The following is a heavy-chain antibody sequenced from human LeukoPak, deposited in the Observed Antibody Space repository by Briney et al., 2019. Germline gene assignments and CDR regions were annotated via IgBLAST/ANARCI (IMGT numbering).Heavy chain of an antibody. V-gene: IGHV4-34*01. CDR1: GGSFSGYY. CDR3: ARSPKTYYYGSGSHGFYYYYMDV. CDR2: INHSGST. Sequence: PSETLSLTCAVYGGSFSGYYWSWIRQPPGKGLEWIGEINHSGSTNYNPSLKSRVTISVDTSKNQFSLKLSSVTAADTAVYYCARSPKTYYYGSGSHGFYYYYMDVWGKGTTVTVSS. D-gene: IGHD3-10*01. J-gene: IGHJ6*03.